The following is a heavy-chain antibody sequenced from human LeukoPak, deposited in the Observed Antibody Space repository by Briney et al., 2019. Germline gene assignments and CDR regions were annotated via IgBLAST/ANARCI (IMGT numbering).Heavy chain of an antibody. Sequence: SETLSLTCTVSGDSVSTYYWSWVRQSTARGLGWVGRISAGGSTNYNPSLKSRVTVSRDTSKNQLSLKLSSVTAADTAVYYCARGKDDRGIFDYWGQGTLVNVSS. V-gene: IGHV4-4*07. CDR3: ARGKDDRGIFDY. CDR1: GDSVSTYY. J-gene: IGHJ4*02. D-gene: IGHD5-24*01. CDR2: ISAGGST.